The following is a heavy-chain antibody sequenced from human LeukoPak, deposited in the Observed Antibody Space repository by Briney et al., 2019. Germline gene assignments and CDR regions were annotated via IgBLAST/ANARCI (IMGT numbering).Heavy chain of an antibody. CDR1: GFTFSSYA. CDR3: ARGLGLRYFDWSKNWFDP. CDR2: INHSGST. J-gene: IGHJ5*02. D-gene: IGHD3-9*01. Sequence: GPLRLSCAASGFTFSSYAMSWVRQPPGKGLEWIGEINHSGSTNYNPSLKSRVTISVDTSKNQFSLKLSSVTAADTAVYYCARGLGLRYFDWSKNWFDPWGQGTLVTVSS. V-gene: IGHV4-34*01.